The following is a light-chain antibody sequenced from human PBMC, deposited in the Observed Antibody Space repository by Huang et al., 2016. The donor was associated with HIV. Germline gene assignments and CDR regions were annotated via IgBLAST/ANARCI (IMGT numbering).Light chain of an antibody. J-gene: IGKJ2*01. V-gene: IGKV1-8*01. CDR2: AAS. CDR3: QQYYTYPRNT. CDR1: QNINNY. Sequence: AIRMTQSPSSLSASTGDRFTITCRASQNINNYLAWYQQKPGKAPNLLIHAASTLYSGVPSRCSGSGSGTNFTLTISGLQSEDFASYYCQQYYTYPRNTFGQGTKLEI.